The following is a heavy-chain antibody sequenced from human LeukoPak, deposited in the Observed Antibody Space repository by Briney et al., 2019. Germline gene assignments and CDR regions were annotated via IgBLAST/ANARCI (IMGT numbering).Heavy chain of an antibody. J-gene: IGHJ4*02. CDR1: GFTFHHYS. V-gene: IGHV3-23*01. Sequence: GGSLRLSCAASGFTFHHYSMHWVRQPPGKGLEWVSAISGSGGSTYYADSVKGRFTISRDNFKNTLYLQMNSLRAEDTAVYYCAKDGFPSIVVVPAAMGYFDYWGQGTLVTVSS. CDR2: ISGSGGST. CDR3: AKDGFPSIVVVPAAMGYFDY. D-gene: IGHD2-2*01.